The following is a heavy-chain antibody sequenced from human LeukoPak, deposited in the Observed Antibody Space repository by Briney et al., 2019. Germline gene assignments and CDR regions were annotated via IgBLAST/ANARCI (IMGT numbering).Heavy chain of an antibody. CDR2: ISAYNGNT. D-gene: IGHD2-8*02. Sequence: ASVKVSCKASGYTFTSYGISWVRQAPGQGLEWMGWISAYNGNTNYAQKLQGRVTMTTDTSTSTAYMELRSLRSDDTAVYYCARDGGVGPTLWYFDLWGRGTLVTVSS. CDR1: GYTFTSYG. V-gene: IGHV1-18*01. J-gene: IGHJ2*01. CDR3: ARDGGVGPTLWYFDL.